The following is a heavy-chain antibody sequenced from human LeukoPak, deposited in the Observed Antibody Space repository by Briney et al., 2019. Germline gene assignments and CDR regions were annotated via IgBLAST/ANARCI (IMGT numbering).Heavy chain of an antibody. CDR2: ISYDGSNK. Sequence: PGRPLRLSCAASGFTFSSYGMHWVRQAPGKGLEWVAVISYDGSNKYYADSVKGRFTISRDNSKNTLYLQMNSLRAEDTAVYYCAKDDPYSSASYWGQGTLVTVSS. V-gene: IGHV3-30*18. J-gene: IGHJ4*02. CDR1: GFTFSSYG. CDR3: AKDDPYSSASY. D-gene: IGHD6-25*01.